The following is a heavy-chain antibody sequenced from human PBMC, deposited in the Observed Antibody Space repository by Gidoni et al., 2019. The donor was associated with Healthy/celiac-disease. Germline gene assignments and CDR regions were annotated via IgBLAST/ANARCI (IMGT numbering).Heavy chain of an antibody. CDR2: IAYDGSNK. CDR1: VFTLRSYS. CDR3: ARDIVVPAAYYYYYGMDV. J-gene: IGHJ6*02. D-gene: IGHD2-2*01. Sequence: QVQLVESGGGVVQPGRSLRLSCAASVFTLRSYSMHWVRQAPGKGLEWVAVIAYDGSNKYYEDSVKGRFTISRDNSKNTLYLQMNSLRAEDTAVYDCARDIVVPAAYYYYYGMDVWGQGTTVTVSS. V-gene: IGHV3-30-3*01.